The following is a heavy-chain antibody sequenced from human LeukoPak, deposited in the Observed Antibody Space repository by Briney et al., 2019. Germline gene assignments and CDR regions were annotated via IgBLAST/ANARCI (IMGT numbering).Heavy chain of an antibody. CDR2: IRYDGSNK. CDR1: GFTFSSYG. Sequence: GGSLRLSCAASGFTFSSYGMHWVRQAPGKGLEWVAFIRYDGSNKYYADSVKGRFTISRDNSKNTLYLQMNSLRAEDTAVYYCARGGGYDSCFDYWGQGTLVTVSS. D-gene: IGHD5-12*01. V-gene: IGHV3-30*02. J-gene: IGHJ4*02. CDR3: ARGGGYDSCFDY.